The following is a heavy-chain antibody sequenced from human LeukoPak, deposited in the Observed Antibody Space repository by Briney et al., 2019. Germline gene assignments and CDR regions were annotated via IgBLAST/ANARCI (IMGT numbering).Heavy chain of an antibody. J-gene: IGHJ3*02. V-gene: IGHV3-11*01. CDR3: ARGSGGYPGGGHDAFDI. CDR2: ISSSGSTI. Sequence: GESLKISCAASGFTFSDYYMSWIRQAPGKRLEWVSYISSSGSTIYYADSVKGRFTISRDNAKNSLYLQMNRLRAEDTAVYYCARGSGGYPGGGHDAFDIWGQGTIVTVSS. D-gene: IGHD5-12*01. CDR1: GFTFSDYY.